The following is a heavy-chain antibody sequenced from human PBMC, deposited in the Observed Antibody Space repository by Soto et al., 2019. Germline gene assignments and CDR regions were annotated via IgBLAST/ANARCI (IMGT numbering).Heavy chain of an antibody. CDR2: IRSKANSYAT. CDR3: TSLTTVTAFDY. D-gene: IGHD4-4*01. Sequence: EVQLVESGGGLVQPGGSLKLSCAASGFTFSGSAMHWVRQASGKGLEWVGRIRSKANSYATAYAASVKGRFTISRDDSKNTAYLQMNRLKTEDTAVYYCTSLTTVTAFDYWGQGTLVTVSS. J-gene: IGHJ4*02. CDR1: GFTFSGSA. V-gene: IGHV3-73*01.